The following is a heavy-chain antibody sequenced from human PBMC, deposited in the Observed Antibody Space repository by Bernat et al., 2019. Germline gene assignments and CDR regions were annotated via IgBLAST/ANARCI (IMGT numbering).Heavy chain of an antibody. CDR2: IYSGGST. J-gene: IGHJ4*02. D-gene: IGHD5-18*01. V-gene: IGHV3-53*01. CDR1: GFTVSSNY. Sequence: EVQLVESGGGLIQPGGSLRLSCAASGFTVSSNYMSWVRQAPGKGLEWVSVIYSGGSTYYADSVKGRFTISRDNSKNTLYLQMNSLRAEDTAVYYCARDMGYNYGHGFDSWGQGTLVTVSS. CDR3: ARDMGYNYGHGFDS.